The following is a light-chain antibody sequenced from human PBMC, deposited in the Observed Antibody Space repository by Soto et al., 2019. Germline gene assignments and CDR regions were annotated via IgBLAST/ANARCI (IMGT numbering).Light chain of an antibody. J-gene: IGKJ1*01. CDR1: QSVSSW. Sequence: DIQMTQSPSTLSASVGDRVTITCRASQSVSSWVAWYQQKPGKAPQLLIYDASNLQSGGPSGFSGTGSGTEFNLTIHSLQPDDFATYYCLQYNSDSRTFGQGTKVEIK. CDR2: DAS. CDR3: LQYNSDSRT. V-gene: IGKV1-5*01.